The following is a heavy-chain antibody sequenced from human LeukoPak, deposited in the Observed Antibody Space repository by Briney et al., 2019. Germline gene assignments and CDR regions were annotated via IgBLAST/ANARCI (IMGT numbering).Heavy chain of an antibody. V-gene: IGHV4-39*07. CDR3: AREKNYYDSSGYQY. CDR1: GGSISSSSYY. CDR2: IYYSGST. Sequence: SETLSLTCTVSGGSISSSSYYWGWIRQPPGKGLEWIGSIYYSGSTYYNPSLKSRVTISVDTSKNQFSLKLSSVTAADTAVYYCAREKNYYDSSGYQYWGQGTLVTVSS. J-gene: IGHJ4*02. D-gene: IGHD3-22*01.